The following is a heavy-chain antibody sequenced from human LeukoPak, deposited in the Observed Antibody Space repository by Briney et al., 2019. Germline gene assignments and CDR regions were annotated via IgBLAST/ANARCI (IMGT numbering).Heavy chain of an antibody. J-gene: IGHJ4*02. CDR3: ARDQIGPTYYDILTSYYLPSGLFDY. V-gene: IGHV3-7*03. CDR2: IKQDGSEK. CDR1: GFTFSSYW. Sequence: GGSLRLSCAASGFTFSSYWMGWVRQAPGKGLEWVANIKQDGSEKYYVDSVKGRFTISRDNAKNSLYLQMNSLRAEDTAVYYCARDQIGPTYYDILTSYYLPSGLFDYWGQGTLVTVSS. D-gene: IGHD3-9*01.